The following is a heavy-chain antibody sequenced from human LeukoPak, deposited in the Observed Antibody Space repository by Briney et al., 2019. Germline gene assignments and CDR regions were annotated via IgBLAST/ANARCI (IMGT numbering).Heavy chain of an antibody. J-gene: IGHJ2*01. CDR2: ISGGSTGV. CDR1: GFNFNVYG. Sequence: PGGSLRLSCEGSGFNFNVYGMDWVRQAPGKGLEWISHISGGSTGVFYAASVRGRFTISRDNAQRSLYLHMNSLTAEDTAIYYCVREKGGFGFVLWGRGTLVTVSS. D-gene: IGHD3-16*01. CDR3: VREKGGFGFVL. V-gene: IGHV3-48*04.